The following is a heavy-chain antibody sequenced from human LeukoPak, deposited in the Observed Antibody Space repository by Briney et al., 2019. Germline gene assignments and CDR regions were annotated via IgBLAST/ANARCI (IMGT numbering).Heavy chain of an antibody. CDR1: GYTLTDLS. CDR2: FDTEDGET. J-gene: IGHJ5*02. D-gene: IGHD3-10*01. CDR3: ATGLGRVRDVGWIDP. Sequence: ASVKVSCKVSGYTLTDLSMGWVRQAPGQGLGWMGGFDTEDGETTKAQKFQGRVTMTEDRSTDTASMELSSLRPGATAVSYCATGLGRVRDVGWIDPWGKGTLVTVSS. V-gene: IGHV1-24*01.